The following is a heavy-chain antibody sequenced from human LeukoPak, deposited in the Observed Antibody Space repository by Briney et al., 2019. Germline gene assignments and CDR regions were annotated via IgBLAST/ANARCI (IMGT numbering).Heavy chain of an antibody. CDR3: AKSDDDFDY. CDR1: GFTFSSYA. V-gene: IGHV3-23*01. Sequence: GGSLRLSCAASGFTFSSYAMTWVRQAPGKGLEWVSSISGTGRTTYYADSVRGRFTISRDNSKNTLSLQMNSLRAEDTAVYYCAKSDDDFDYWGQGTLVTVSS. J-gene: IGHJ4*02. CDR2: ISGTGRTT.